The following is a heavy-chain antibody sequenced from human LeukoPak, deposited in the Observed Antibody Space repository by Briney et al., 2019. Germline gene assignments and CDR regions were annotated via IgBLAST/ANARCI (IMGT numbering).Heavy chain of an antibody. D-gene: IGHD6-19*01. J-gene: IGHJ6*02. Sequence: SETLSLTCTVSGGSISSYYWSWIRQPPGKGLEWIGYIYYSGSTNYNPSLKSRVTISVDTSKNQFSLKLSSVTAADTAVYYCAGVPLGYSSGWYAPGYYGMDVWGQGTTVTVSS. CDR1: GGSISSYY. CDR3: AGVPLGYSSGWYAPGYYGMDV. V-gene: IGHV4-59*01. CDR2: IYYSGST.